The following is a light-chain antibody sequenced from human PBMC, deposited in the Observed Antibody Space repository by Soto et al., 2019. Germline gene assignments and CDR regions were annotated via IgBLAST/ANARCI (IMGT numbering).Light chain of an antibody. V-gene: IGKV1-5*01. Sequence: DIQMTQSPSTLSESVGDTVTITCRARESISIWLAWYQQKPGRAPKLLIYDASILESGVPSRFSGSGSGTEFTLTISSLQPDEFATYYCQQYNSYWTFGQGTKVDIK. CDR2: DAS. CDR1: ESISIW. CDR3: QQYNSYWT. J-gene: IGKJ1*01.